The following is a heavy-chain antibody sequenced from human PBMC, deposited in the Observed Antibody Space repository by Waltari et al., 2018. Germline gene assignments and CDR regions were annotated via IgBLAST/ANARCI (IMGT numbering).Heavy chain of an antibody. CDR2: IKWDGNET. D-gene: IGHD3-10*02. V-gene: IGHV3-7*03. CDR1: GFGLRAHW. J-gene: IGHJ5*02. Sequence: EAQLMESGGGLVQPGGSLRLSCAASGFGLRAHWMTWVRRAPGKGLEWVANIKWDGNETYYAESMNGRFIISRDNSKNSLFLQINSPRADDTAIYYCARGSAAYVRFWDLWGQGTSVTVSS. CDR3: ARGSAAYVRFWDL.